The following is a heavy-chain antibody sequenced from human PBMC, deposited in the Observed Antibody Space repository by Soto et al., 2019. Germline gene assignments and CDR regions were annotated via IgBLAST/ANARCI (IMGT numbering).Heavy chain of an antibody. Sequence: QVQLVESGGGVVQPGRSLRLSCAASGFTFDSYGMHWVRQAPGKGLEGVAVISSDGNNKYYADSVKGRFRIYRDNFNNIVYLQLSRLRVADSVVDYFVKDLLDNTVTRCGSWGQGSRVSVCS. CDR3: VKDLLDNTVTRCGS. V-gene: IGHV3-30*18. CDR2: ISSDGNNK. CDR1: GFTFDSYG. J-gene: IGHJ5*02. D-gene: IGHD4-17*01.